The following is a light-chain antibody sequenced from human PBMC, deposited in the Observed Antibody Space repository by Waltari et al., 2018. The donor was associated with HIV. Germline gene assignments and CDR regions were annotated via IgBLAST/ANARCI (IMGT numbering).Light chain of an antibody. J-gene: IGKJ4*01. V-gene: IGKV3-15*01. Sequence: EIVMAQSPATLSVSPGETGTVSCRASQSVSSSLAWYQQKPGQAPRLLIYGASTRATGIAARFSGSGSGTDFTLTISSLQSEDFVVYYCQQYSNWPLTFGGGTKVEI. CDR3: QQYSNWPLT. CDR1: QSVSSS. CDR2: GAS.